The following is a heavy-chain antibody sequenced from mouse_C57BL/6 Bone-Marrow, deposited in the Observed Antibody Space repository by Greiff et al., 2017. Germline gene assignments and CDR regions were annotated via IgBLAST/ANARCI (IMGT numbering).Heavy chain of an antibody. D-gene: IGHD2-4*01. CDR2: IYPSDSET. Sequence: VQLQQSGAELVRPGSSVKLSCKASGYTFTSYWMDWVKQRPGQGLEWIGNIYPSDSETHYNQKFKDKATLTVDKSSSTAYMQLSSLTSDDSAVYYCAREGTTGYDYDGDYWGQGTTLTVSS. J-gene: IGHJ2*01. V-gene: IGHV1-61*01. CDR3: AREGTTGYDYDGDY. CDR1: GYTFTSYW.